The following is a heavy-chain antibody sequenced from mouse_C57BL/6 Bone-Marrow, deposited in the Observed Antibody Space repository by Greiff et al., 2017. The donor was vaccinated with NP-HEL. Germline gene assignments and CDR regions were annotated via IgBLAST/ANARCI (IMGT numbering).Heavy chain of an antibody. CDR1: GYTFTSYD. D-gene: IGHD1-1*01. Sequence: VKLMESGPELVKPGASVKLSCKASGYTFTSYDINWVKQRPGQGLEWIGWIYPRDGSTKYNEKFKGKATLTVDTSSSTAYMELHSLTSEDSAVYFCARRGYYYGSSYSYFDYWGQGTTLTVSS. J-gene: IGHJ2*01. V-gene: IGHV1-85*01. CDR2: IYPRDGST. CDR3: ARRGYYYGSSYSYFDY.